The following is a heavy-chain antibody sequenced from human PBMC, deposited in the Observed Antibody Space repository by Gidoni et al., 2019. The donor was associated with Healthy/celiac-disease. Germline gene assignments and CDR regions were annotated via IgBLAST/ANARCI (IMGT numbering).Heavy chain of an antibody. CDR1: GGSFSGHY. V-gene: IGHV4-34*01. D-gene: IGHD3-3*01. CDR3: ARVPATIFGVVTRKGANCFDP. J-gene: IGHJ5*02. Sequence: QVQLQQWGAGLLKPSETLSLTCAVYGGSFSGHYWCWFRQHSGKGLEWIGEINQSGRHNYNPSLKSRVTISLDTSKNQFSLKLSSVTAADTAVYYCARVPATIFGVVTRKGANCFDPWGQGTLVTVSS. CDR2: INQSGRH.